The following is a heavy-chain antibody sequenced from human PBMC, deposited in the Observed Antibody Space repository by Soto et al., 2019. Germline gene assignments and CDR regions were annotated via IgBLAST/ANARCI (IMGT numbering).Heavy chain of an antibody. Sequence: PGGSLRLSCAASGSTFSSYAMSWVRQAPGKGLEWVSAISGSGGSTYYADSVKGRFTISRDNSKNTLYLQMNSLRAEDTAVYYCAKDPYPCYGGNSVFDYWGQGTLVTVSS. CDR2: ISGSGGST. V-gene: IGHV3-23*01. CDR3: AKDPYPCYGGNSVFDY. CDR1: GSTFSSYA. D-gene: IGHD4-17*01. J-gene: IGHJ4*02.